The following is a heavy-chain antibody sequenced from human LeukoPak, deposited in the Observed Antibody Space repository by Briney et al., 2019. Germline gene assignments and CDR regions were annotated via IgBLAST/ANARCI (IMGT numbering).Heavy chain of an antibody. Sequence: PGGSLRLSCAASGFTFSSYSMNWVRQAPGKGLEWVSSISSSSSYIYYADSVKGRFTISRDNAKNSLYLQMNSLRAEDTAVYYCARFRDSSGQPWFDPWGQGTLVTVSS. CDR2: ISSSSSYI. J-gene: IGHJ5*02. CDR1: GFTFSSYS. D-gene: IGHD6-19*01. V-gene: IGHV3-21*01. CDR3: ARFRDSSGQPWFDP.